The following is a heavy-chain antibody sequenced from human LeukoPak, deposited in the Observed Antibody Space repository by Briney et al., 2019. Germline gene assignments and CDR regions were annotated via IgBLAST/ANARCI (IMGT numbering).Heavy chain of an antibody. CDR3: ARQHDSYYYYYIDV. V-gene: IGHV4-38-2*01. CDR2: LYHSDSA. CDR1: GYSISNGYY. J-gene: IGHJ6*03. Sequence: SETLSLTCAVSGYSISNGYYWVWIRQPPGRGLEWIGSLYHSDSAYYNTSLRSRVSMSVDTSKNQFSLTLRFVAAADTAVYCCARQHDSYYYYYIDVWGSGTTVTVSS.